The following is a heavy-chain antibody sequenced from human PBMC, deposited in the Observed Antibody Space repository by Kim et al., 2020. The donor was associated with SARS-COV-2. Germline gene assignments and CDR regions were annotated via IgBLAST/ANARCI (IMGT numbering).Heavy chain of an antibody. D-gene: IGHD6-13*01. CDR3: ARDMGIAAAGTHYYYYYYMDV. CDR2: ISAYNGNT. Sequence: ASVKVSCKASGYTFTSYGISWVRQAPGQGLEWMGWISAYNGNTNYAQKLQGRVTMTTDTSTSTAYMELRSLRSDDTAVYYCARDMGIAAAGTHYYYYYYMDVWGKGTTVTVSS. V-gene: IGHV1-18*01. CDR1: GYTFTSYG. J-gene: IGHJ6*03.